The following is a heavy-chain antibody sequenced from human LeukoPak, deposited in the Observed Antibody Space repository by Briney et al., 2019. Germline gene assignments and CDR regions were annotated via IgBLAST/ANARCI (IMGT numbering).Heavy chain of an antibody. CDR3: VKDRSCANNFPHRDFDY. J-gene: IGHJ4*02. CDR1: GFTFSSYA. V-gene: IGHV3-23*01. CDR2: ISGSGGST. Sequence: PGGSLRLSCAASGFTFSSYAVSWVRQAPGKGLEWVSDISGSGGSTYYADSVKGRFTISRDNSKNTLYLQMNSLRAEDTAVYYCVKDRSCANNFPHRDFDYWGQGTLVTVSS. D-gene: IGHD2-8*01.